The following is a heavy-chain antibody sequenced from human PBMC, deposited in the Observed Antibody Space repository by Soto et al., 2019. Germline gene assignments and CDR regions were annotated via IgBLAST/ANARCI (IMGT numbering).Heavy chain of an antibody. CDR2: ISGSGGST. V-gene: IGHV3-23*01. Sequence: GGSLRLSCAASGFTFSSYAMSWVRQAPGKGLEWVSAISGSGGSTYYADSVKGRFTISRDNSKNTLYLQMNSLRAEDTAVYYCAKDGFWKPPYYYYYYYMDVWGKGTTVTVSS. CDR3: AKDGFWKPPYYYYYYYMDV. CDR1: GFTFSSYA. D-gene: IGHD3-3*01. J-gene: IGHJ6*03.